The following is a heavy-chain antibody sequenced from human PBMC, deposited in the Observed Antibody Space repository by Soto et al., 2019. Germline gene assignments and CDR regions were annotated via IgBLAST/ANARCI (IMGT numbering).Heavy chain of an antibody. CDR1: GFTFSSYG. CDR3: AKAKNGIYFDY. CDR2: ISYDGSNK. D-gene: IGHD1-1*01. Sequence: GGSLRLSCAASGFTFSSYGMHWVRQAPGKGLEWVAVISYDGSNKYYADSVKGRFTISRDNSKNTLYLQMNSLRVEDTAVYYCAKAKNGIYFDYWGQGTLVTVSS. V-gene: IGHV3-30*18. J-gene: IGHJ4*02.